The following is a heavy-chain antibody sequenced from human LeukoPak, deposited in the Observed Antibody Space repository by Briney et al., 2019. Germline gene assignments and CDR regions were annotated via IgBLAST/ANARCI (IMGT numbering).Heavy chain of an antibody. CDR3: AKDRSTYYYDSSGYYPDAFDI. J-gene: IGHJ3*02. Sequence: PGGSLRLSCAASGFSFSSYGIHWVRQAPGKGLEWVAVISYDGSNKYYADSVKGRFTIPRDNSKNTLYLQMNSLRAEDTAVYYCAKDRSTYYYDSSGYYPDAFDIWGQGTMVTVSS. CDR2: ISYDGSNK. V-gene: IGHV3-30*18. D-gene: IGHD3-22*01. CDR1: GFSFSSYG.